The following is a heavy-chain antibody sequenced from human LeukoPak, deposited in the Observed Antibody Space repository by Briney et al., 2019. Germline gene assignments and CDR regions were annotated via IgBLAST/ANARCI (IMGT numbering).Heavy chain of an antibody. D-gene: IGHD3/OR15-3a*01. CDR2: ITSSSSNI. CDR3: ARIFSSGCHTGFDY. J-gene: IGHJ4*02. CDR1: GFIFSSYS. Sequence: PGGSLRLSGAASGFIFSSYSMHWVRQAPGKGLEWVSSITSSSSNILYADSVKGRFTISRDNAKNSLYLQMNTLRAEDTAVYYCARIFSSGCHTGFDYWGQGTLFTVSS. V-gene: IGHV3-21*01.